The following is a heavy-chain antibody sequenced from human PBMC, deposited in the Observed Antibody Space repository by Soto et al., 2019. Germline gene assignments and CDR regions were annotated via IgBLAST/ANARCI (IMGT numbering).Heavy chain of an antibody. J-gene: IGHJ4*02. CDR2: INAGNGNT. V-gene: IGHV1-3*05. CDR1: GYTFTSYA. Sequence: QVQLVQSGAEEKKPGASVKVSCKASGYTFTSYAMHWVRQAPGQRLEWMGWINAGNGNTKYSQKFQGRVTITRDTSESSAYMELSSLRSEDTAVYYCESESYGGEFDYWGQGTLVTVSS. D-gene: IGHD4-17*01. CDR3: ESESYGGEFDY.